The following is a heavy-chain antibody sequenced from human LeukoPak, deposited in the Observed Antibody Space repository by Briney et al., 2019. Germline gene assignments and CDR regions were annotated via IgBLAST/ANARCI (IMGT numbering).Heavy chain of an antibody. Sequence: GGSLRLSCAASGFTFNNAWMSWVRQAPGKGLEWVSGINWNGGSTGYADSVKGRFTISRDNAKNSLYLQMNSLRAEDTALYYCARDSTGYSSGSLEWGQGTLVTVSS. J-gene: IGHJ4*02. CDR3: ARDSTGYSSGSLE. V-gene: IGHV3-20*04. CDR2: INWNGGST. D-gene: IGHD6-19*01. CDR1: GFTFNNAW.